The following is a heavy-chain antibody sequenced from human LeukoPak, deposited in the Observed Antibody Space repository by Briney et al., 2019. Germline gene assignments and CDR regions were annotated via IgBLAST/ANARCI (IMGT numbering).Heavy chain of an antibody. D-gene: IGHD3-22*01. CDR2: IYYSGST. CDR3: AREGYDSSGGAFDI. CDR1: GGSISSSSYY. J-gene: IGHJ3*02. V-gene: IGHV4-61*01. Sequence: SETLSLTCTVSGGSISSSSYYWSWIRQPPGKGLEWIGYIYYSGSTNYNPSLKSRVTISVDTSKNQFSLKLSSVTAADTAVYYCAREGYDSSGGAFDIWGQGTMVTVSS.